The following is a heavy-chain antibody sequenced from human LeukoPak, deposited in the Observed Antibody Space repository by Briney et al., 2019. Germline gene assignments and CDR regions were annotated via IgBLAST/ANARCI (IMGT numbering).Heavy chain of an antibody. V-gene: IGHV3-7*05. Sequence: GGSLRLSCAASGFTFSGDWMSWVRQAPGKGLEWVANIKQDGSEKYYVDSVKGRFTISRDNAKNSLYLQMNSLRAEDTAVYYCGRGMDVWGQGTTVTVSS. CDR1: GFTFSGDW. CDR3: GRGMDV. J-gene: IGHJ6*02. CDR2: IKQDGSEK.